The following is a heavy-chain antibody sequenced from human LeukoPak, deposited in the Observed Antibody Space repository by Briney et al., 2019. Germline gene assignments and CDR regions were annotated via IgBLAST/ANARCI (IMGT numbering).Heavy chain of an antibody. CDR2: MDFSGST. CDR3: ARDKGYGGNPRTPFFDY. D-gene: IGHD4-23*01. J-gene: IGHJ4*02. V-gene: IGHV4-61*02. Sequence: PSETLSLTCSVSGVSITSSTYFWSWIRQPAGKALEWIGRMDFSGSTNYNPSLRSRVTLSLDTSKNQFSLKLSSVTAADTAVYYCARDKGYGGNPRTPFFDYWGQGTLVTVSS. CDR1: GVSITSSTYF.